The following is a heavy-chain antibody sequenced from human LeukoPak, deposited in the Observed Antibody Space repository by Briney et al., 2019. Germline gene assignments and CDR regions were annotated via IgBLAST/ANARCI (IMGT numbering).Heavy chain of an antibody. Sequence: VRTLRLSCAASGFTSSTLWMSWVREFPGKGLEGVGNKKENGSEKSYVDSVKSRFTNTRDNAKKPLYMQMNGLNAEDSAIYYCASGYLDDFWSGHFWGQGTKVTVSS. D-gene: IGHD3-3*01. CDR2: KKENGSEK. CDR1: GFTSSTLW. J-gene: IGHJ4*02. V-gene: IGHV3-7*01. CDR3: ASGYLDDFWSGHF.